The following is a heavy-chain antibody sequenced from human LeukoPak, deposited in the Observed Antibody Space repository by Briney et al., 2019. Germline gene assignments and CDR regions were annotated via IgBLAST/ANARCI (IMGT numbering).Heavy chain of an antibody. CDR3: AKDGVTMIVVAGDAFDI. D-gene: IGHD3-22*01. CDR2: ISNDGNDE. Sequence: GGSLRLSCAASGFSFSGYGIHWVRQAPGQGLEWVAGISNDGNDEYYADSVKGRFTISRDNSKNTLYLQMNSLRAEDTAVYYCAKDGVTMIVVAGDAFDIWGQGTMVTVSS. J-gene: IGHJ3*02. V-gene: IGHV3-30*18. CDR1: GFSFSGYG.